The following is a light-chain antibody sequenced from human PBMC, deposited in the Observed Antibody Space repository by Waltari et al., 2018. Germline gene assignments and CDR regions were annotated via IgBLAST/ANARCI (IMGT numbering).Light chain of an antibody. V-gene: IGKV1-39*01. CDR3: QQSYSTPPIT. Sequence: DIQMTQSPSSLSASVGDRVTITCRGSQSISSYLNLYQQKPGKAPKLLIYAASSLQSGVHTRFSGSGSGTDFTLTISSLQPEEFATYYCQQSYSTPPITVGQGTRLEIK. J-gene: IGKJ5*01. CDR2: AAS. CDR1: QSISSY.